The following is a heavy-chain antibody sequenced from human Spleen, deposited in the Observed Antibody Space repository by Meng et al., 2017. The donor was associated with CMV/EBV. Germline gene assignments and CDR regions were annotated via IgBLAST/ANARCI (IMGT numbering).Heavy chain of an antibody. D-gene: IGHD3-22*01. CDR2: IFHSGST. V-gene: IGHV4-39*01. CDR3: ARRLVDDGTFDY. CDR1: GAAISGGRYY. J-gene: IGHJ4*02. Sequence: VSGAAISGGRYYWGWLRQSPGRGLEWIGDIFHSGSTYYNSSLKRRVTLSVDTSKNQFSLQLGSVTAADTAVYYCARRLVDDGTFDYWGRGTLVTVSS.